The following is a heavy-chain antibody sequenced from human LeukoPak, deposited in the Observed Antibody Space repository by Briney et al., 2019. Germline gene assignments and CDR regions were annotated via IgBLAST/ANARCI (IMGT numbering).Heavy chain of an antibody. D-gene: IGHD3-3*01. V-gene: IGHV4-34*01. CDR1: GGSFSGYY. Sequence: SETLSLTCAVYGGSFSGYYWSWIRQPPGKGLEWIGEINHSGSTNYNPSLKSRVTISVDTSKNQSSLKLSSVTAADTAVYYCARGYNRVFWSGSQMDGMDVWGQGTTVTVSS. CDR2: INHSGST. J-gene: IGHJ6*02. CDR3: ARGYNRVFWSGSQMDGMDV.